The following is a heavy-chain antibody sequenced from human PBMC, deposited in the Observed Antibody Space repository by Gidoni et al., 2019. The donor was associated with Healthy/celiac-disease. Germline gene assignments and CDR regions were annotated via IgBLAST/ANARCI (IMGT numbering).Heavy chain of an antibody. CDR3: ARDVGDIVVVPAAMVGGMDV. CDR2: ISSSSSYI. D-gene: IGHD2-2*01. Sequence: EVQLVESGGGLVKPGGSLRLSCAASGFTFSSYSMNWVRQAPGKGLEWVSSISSSSSYIYYAGSVKVRFTSSRDNAKNSLYLQMNSLGAEDTAVYYCARDVGDIVVVPAAMVGGMDVWGQGTTVTVSS. V-gene: IGHV3-21*01. CDR1: GFTFSSYS. J-gene: IGHJ6*02.